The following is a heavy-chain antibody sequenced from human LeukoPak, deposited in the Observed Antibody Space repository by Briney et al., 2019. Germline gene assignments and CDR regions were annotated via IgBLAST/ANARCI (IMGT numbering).Heavy chain of an antibody. CDR1: GDSICSYY. Sequence: SETLSLTCTVSGDSICSYYWSWMPQPPGGGVEWIGYSYYSASTNYNPSLKSRVTISVDTSKNQYSLKLSSGTAANTAVYYCASVKRWLQPHFDYWGQGTLVTVSS. CDR3: ASVKRWLQPHFDY. D-gene: IGHD5-24*01. J-gene: IGHJ4*02. CDR2: SYYSAST. V-gene: IGHV4-59*12.